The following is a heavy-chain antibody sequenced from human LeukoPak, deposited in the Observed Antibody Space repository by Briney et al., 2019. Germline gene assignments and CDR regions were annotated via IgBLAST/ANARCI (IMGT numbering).Heavy chain of an antibody. CDR2: IYHSGST. Sequence: SETLSLTCAVYGGSFSSSNWWSWVRQPPGKGLEWIGEIYHSGSTNYNPSLKSRVTISVDKSKNQFSLKLSSVTAADTAVYYCARDSHKRSGYLDYWGRGTLVTVSS. CDR3: ARDSHKRSGYLDY. V-gene: IGHV4-4*02. CDR1: GGSFSSSNW. J-gene: IGHJ4*02. D-gene: IGHD3-22*01.